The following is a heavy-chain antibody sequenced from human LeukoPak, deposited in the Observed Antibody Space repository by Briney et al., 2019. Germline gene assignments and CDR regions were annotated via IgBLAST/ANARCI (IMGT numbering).Heavy chain of an antibody. Sequence: SETLSLTCTVSGGSISSYYWNWIRQPPGKGLEWIGYIYFSGSTNYNPSLKSRVTISVDTSKNQFSLKLSSVTAADTAVYYCARLVVPAATFDYWGQGTLVTVSS. D-gene: IGHD2-2*01. CDR1: GGSISSYY. J-gene: IGHJ4*02. V-gene: IGHV4-59*08. CDR2: IYFSGST. CDR3: ARLVVPAATFDY.